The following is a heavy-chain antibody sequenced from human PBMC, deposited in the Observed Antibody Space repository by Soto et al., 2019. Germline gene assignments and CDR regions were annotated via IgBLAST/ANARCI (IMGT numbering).Heavy chain of an antibody. J-gene: IGHJ6*02. CDR1: GGSISSGGYS. D-gene: IGHD2-8*01. V-gene: IGHV4-30-2*01. Sequence: SETLSLTCAVSGGSISSGGYSWSWIRQPPGKGLEWIGYIYHSGSTYYNPSLKSRVTISVDRSKNQFSLKLSSVTAADTAVYYCARRRMVYYYGMDVWGQGTTVTVSS. CDR2: IYHSGST. CDR3: ARRRMVYYYGMDV.